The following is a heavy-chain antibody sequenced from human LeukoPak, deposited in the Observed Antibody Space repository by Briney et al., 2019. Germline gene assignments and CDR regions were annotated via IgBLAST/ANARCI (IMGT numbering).Heavy chain of an antibody. Sequence: ASVKVSCKASGYTFTGYYMHWVRQAPGQGLEWMGWINPNSGGTNYAQKFQGWVTMTRDTSISTAYMELSRLRSDDTAVYYCARGAYYGSGSSDNWFDPWGQGTLVTVSS. CDR1: GYTFTGYY. J-gene: IGHJ5*02. D-gene: IGHD3-10*01. CDR2: INPNSGGT. V-gene: IGHV1-2*04. CDR3: ARGAYYGSGSSDNWFDP.